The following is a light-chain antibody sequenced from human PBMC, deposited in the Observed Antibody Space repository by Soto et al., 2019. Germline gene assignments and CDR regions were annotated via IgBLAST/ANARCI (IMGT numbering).Light chain of an antibody. Sequence: DIQLTQSPSSLSASVGDSLTITCRASQTITTSLNWYQQTPGKAPKVLIFGASNLESGVTSRFSGSGYGTDFTLTITSLQPEESATYYCQQSFTTPRTFGQGNRVEIK. CDR3: QQSFTTPRT. V-gene: IGKV1-39*01. CDR2: GAS. J-gene: IGKJ1*01. CDR1: QTITTS.